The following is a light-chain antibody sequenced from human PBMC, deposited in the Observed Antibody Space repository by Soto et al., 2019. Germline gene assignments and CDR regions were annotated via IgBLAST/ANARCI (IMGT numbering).Light chain of an antibody. CDR3: QQYISWPLP. CDR1: QSVTNS. Sequence: SGLPQSPVTLSLSPGERATLSCRASQSVTNSLAWYQQKPGQAPRLLVYDASNRATGIPTRFSGSGSGTDFTLTISNLEPEDFAVYYCQQYISWPLPFGGGTKVDI. CDR2: DAS. V-gene: IGKV3-11*01. J-gene: IGKJ4*01.